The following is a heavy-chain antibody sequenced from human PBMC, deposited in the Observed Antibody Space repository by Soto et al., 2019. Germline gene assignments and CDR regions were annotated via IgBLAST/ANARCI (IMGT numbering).Heavy chain of an antibody. V-gene: IGHV3-30-3*01. CDR1: GFSFSSYV. J-gene: IGHJ4*02. D-gene: IGHD2-21*02. CDR2: TSYDGNNR. Sequence: GGSLRLSCAGSGFSFSSYVLSWVRQAPGRGLEWVAATSYDGNNRYYADSVKGRFIISRDNSKNTLDLEMETPRPEDTAVYYCAGVYYGGDSVNNFWGQGTPVTVSS. CDR3: AGVYYGGDSVNNF.